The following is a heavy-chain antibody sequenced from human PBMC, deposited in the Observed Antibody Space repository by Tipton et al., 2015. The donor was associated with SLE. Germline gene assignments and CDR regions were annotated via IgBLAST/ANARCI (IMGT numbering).Heavy chain of an antibody. V-gene: IGHV4-4*07. D-gene: IGHD5/OR15-5a*01. CDR2: IYMSWST. CDR1: GGSISTYY. Sequence: TLSLTCTVSGGSISTYYWSWFRQPAGKALEWIGRIYMSWSTKYSPSLESRVTMSVDTSKNQFSLKLSSVTAADTAVYYCARGDVSPGRFDPWGQGSLVTVSS. CDR3: ARGDVSPGRFDP. J-gene: IGHJ5*02.